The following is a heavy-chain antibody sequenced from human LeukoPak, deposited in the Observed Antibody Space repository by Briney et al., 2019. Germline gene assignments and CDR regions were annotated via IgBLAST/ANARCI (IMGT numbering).Heavy chain of an antibody. CDR1: GITFRSYG. V-gene: IGHV3-30*03. CDR2: ISYDGSHK. CDR3: ARGTIIAH. Sequence: PGGSLRLSCAASGITFRSYGMHWVRQAPGKGLEWVAVISYDGSHKYYADSVKGRFSISRDNAKNSLYLQMNSLRAEDTAVYYCARGTIIAHWGQGTLVTVSS. J-gene: IGHJ4*02. D-gene: IGHD2-21*01.